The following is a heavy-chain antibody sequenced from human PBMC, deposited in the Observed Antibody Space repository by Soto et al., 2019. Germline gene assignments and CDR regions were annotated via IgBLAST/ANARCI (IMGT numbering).Heavy chain of an antibody. D-gene: IGHD2-2*01. V-gene: IGHV1-3*01. J-gene: IGHJ6*02. CDR1: GYTFTSYA. Sequence: QVQLVQSGAEVKKPGASVKVSCKASGYTFTSYAMHWVRQAPGQRLEWMGWINAGNGNTKYSQKFQGRVTITRDTSASTAYMELSSLRSEDTAVYYFARDLGYCSSTSCYGGDYYYYGMDVWGQGTTVTVSS. CDR2: INAGNGNT. CDR3: ARDLGYCSSTSCYGGDYYYYGMDV.